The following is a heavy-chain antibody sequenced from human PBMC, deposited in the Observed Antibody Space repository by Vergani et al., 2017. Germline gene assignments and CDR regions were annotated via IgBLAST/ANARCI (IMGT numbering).Heavy chain of an antibody. V-gene: IGHV3-73*02. Sequence: EVQLVESGGGLVQPGGSLKLSCAASGFTFSGSAMHWVRQASGKGLEWVGRIRSKANSYATAYAASVKGRFTISRDDSKNTAYLQMNSLKTEDTAVYYCTRRSTSGYYGMDVWGQGTTVTVSS. J-gene: IGHJ6*02. CDR1: GFTFSGSA. CDR2: IRSKANSYAT. CDR3: TRRSTSGYYGMDV.